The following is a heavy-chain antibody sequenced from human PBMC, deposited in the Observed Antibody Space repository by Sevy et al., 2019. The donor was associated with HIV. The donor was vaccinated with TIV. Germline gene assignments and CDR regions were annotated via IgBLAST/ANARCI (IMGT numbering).Heavy chain of an antibody. Sequence: GGSLRLSCAASGFTFDDYAMHWVRQAPGKGLEWVSGISWNSGSIGYADSVKGRFTISRDNAKNSLYLQMNSLRAEDTALYYCAKGIDYWGQGPLVTVSS. CDR3: AKGIDY. CDR2: ISWNSGSI. CDR1: GFTFDDYA. J-gene: IGHJ4*02. V-gene: IGHV3-9*01.